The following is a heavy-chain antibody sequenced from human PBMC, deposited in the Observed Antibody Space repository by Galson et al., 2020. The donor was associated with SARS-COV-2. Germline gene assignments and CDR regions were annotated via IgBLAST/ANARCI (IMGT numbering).Heavy chain of an antibody. CDR3: ARELVPLYGMDV. D-gene: IGHD3-16*02. CDR2: ISYDGSNK. CDR1: GFTFSSYA. V-gene: IGHV3-30-3*01. J-gene: IGHJ6*02. Sequence: GESLKISCAASGFTFSSYAMHWVRQAPGKGLEGVAVISYDGSNKYYADSVKGRFTISRDNSKNTLYLQMNSLRAEDTAVYYCARELVPLYGMDVWGQGTTVTVSS.